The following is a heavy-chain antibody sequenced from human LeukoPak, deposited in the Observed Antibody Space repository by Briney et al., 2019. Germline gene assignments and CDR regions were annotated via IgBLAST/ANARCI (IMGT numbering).Heavy chain of an antibody. CDR2: IKQDGSEK. J-gene: IGHJ4*02. CDR3: ARGPPIVVVPAAIYY. D-gene: IGHD2-2*01. Sequence: PGGSLRLSCAASGFTFSSYWMSWVRQAPGKGLEWVANIKQDGSEKYYVDSVKGRFTISRDNAKNSLYLQMNSLRAEDTAVYYCARGPPIVVVPAAIYYWGQGTLVTVSS. V-gene: IGHV3-7*01. CDR1: GFTFSSYW.